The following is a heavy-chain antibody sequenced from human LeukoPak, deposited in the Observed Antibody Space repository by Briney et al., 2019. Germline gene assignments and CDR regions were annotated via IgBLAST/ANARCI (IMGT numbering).Heavy chain of an antibody. CDR1: GFTFSSYA. V-gene: IGHV3-30-3*01. D-gene: IGHD3-22*01. CDR2: ISYDGSNK. J-gene: IGHJ4*02. Sequence: QSGGSLRLSCAASGFTFSSYAMHWVRQAPGKGLEWVAVISYDGSNKYYADSVKGRFTISRDNSKNTLYLQMNSLRAEDTAVYYCARDQGDYYDSSGSPDYWGQGTLVTASS. CDR3: ARDQGDYYDSSGSPDY.